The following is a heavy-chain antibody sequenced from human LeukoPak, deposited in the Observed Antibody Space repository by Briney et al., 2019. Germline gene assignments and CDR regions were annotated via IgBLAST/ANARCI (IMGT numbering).Heavy chain of an antibody. Sequence: PGRSLRLSCAASGFTLSSYAMHWVRQAPGKGLEWVAVISYDGSNKYYADSVKGRFTISRDNSKNTLYLQMNSLRAEDTAVYYCAREPVAYCGGDCYSGYFDYWGQGTLVTVSS. V-gene: IGHV3-30-3*01. J-gene: IGHJ4*02. CDR1: GFTLSSYA. CDR2: ISYDGSNK. D-gene: IGHD2-21*02. CDR3: AREPVAYCGGDCYSGYFDY.